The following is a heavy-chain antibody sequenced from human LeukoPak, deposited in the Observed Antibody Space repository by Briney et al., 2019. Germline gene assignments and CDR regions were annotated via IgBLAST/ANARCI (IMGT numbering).Heavy chain of an antibody. CDR1: GFTFDDYG. V-gene: IGHV3-20*04. Sequence: GGSLRLSSAASGFTFDDYGMSWVRQAPGKGLEWVSGINWNGGSTGYADSVKGRFTISRDNAKNSLYLQMNSLRAEDTALYYCARDPIAVAGTYYFDYWGQGTLVTVSS. CDR3: ARDPIAVAGTYYFDY. J-gene: IGHJ4*02. CDR2: INWNGGST. D-gene: IGHD6-19*01.